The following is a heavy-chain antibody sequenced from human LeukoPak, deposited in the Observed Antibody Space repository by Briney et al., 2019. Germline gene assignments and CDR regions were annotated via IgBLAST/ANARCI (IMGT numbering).Heavy chain of an antibody. D-gene: IGHD3-9*01. Sequence: SETLSLTCTVSGGSISSYYWSWIRQPPGKGLEWIGSIYYTGSTYYNPSLKSRVTISVDTSKNQFSLKLSSVTAADTAVYYCARAEGTYYDILTGYYSITDFDYWGQGTLVTVSS. CDR2: IYYTGST. J-gene: IGHJ4*02. V-gene: IGHV4-59*12. CDR1: GGSISSYY. CDR3: ARAEGTYYDILTGYYSITDFDY.